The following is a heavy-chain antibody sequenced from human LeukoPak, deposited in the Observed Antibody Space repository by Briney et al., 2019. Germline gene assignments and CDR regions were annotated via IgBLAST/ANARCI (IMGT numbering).Heavy chain of an antibody. CDR3: ARRPPGNAFDI. Sequence: SETLSLTCTVSGGSISSGGYYWSWIRQHPGKGLEWIGYIYYSGSTYYNLSLKSRVTISVDTSKNQFSLKLSSVTAADTAVYYCARRPPGNAFDIWGQGTMVTVSS. CDR1: GGSISSGGYY. J-gene: IGHJ3*02. CDR2: IYYSGST. V-gene: IGHV4-31*03.